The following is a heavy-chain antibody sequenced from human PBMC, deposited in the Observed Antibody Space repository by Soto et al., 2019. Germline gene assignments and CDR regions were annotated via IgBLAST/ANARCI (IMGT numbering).Heavy chain of an antibody. CDR2: IYPGDSDT. Sequence: PGESLKISCKGSGYSFTSYWTGWVRQMPGKGLEWVGIIYPGDSDTKYSPSFQGQVTISVDKSINTAYLQWNSLKASDTAVYYCVSPAGATTFDDFDVWGQGTMVTVSS. D-gene: IGHD1-26*01. V-gene: IGHV5-51*01. CDR3: VSPAGATTFDDFDV. J-gene: IGHJ3*01. CDR1: GYSFTSYW.